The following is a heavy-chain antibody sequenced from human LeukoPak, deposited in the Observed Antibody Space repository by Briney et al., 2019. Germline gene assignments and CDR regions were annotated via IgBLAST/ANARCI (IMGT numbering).Heavy chain of an antibody. V-gene: IGHV3-9*01. J-gene: IGHJ2*01. Sequence: PGGSLRLSCAASGFTFDDYAMHWVRQAPGKGLEWVSGISWSSGSIGYAYSVKGRFTISRDNAKNSLYLQMNSLRAEDTAVYFCASPVAIAAAGTDWYFDLWGRGTLVTVSS. CDR1: GFTFDDYA. CDR2: ISWSSGSI. D-gene: IGHD6-13*01. CDR3: ASPVAIAAAGTDWYFDL.